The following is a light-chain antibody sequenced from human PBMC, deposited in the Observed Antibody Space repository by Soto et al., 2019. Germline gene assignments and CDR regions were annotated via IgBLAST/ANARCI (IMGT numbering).Light chain of an antibody. Sequence: SYELTQPPSVSVAPEKTARLTCGGDNIGSKRVHWYRQKPGQAPVLVIYYDSDRPSGIPERFSGSNSGNTATLTINRVEAGDEADYYCLVWDITTDHYVFGTGTKLTVL. CDR2: YDS. CDR1: NIGSKR. CDR3: LVWDITTDHYV. V-gene: IGLV3-21*04. J-gene: IGLJ1*01.